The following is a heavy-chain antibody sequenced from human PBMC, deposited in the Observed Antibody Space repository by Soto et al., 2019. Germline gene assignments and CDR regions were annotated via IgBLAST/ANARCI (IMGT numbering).Heavy chain of an antibody. Sequence: ASVKVSCKASGYTFTSYGISWVRQAPGQGLEWMGWISAYNGNTNYAQKLQGRVAMTTDTSTSTAYMELRSLRSDDTAVYYCARDSGGEVATILRFDYWGQGTLVTVSS. D-gene: IGHD5-12*01. J-gene: IGHJ4*02. CDR2: ISAYNGNT. V-gene: IGHV1-18*01. CDR3: ARDSGGEVATILRFDY. CDR1: GYTFTSYG.